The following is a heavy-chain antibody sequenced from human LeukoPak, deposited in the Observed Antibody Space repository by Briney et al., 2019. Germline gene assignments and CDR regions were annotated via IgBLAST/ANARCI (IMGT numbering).Heavy chain of an antibody. CDR3: ARDLGRWLPPPNFYYYGMDV. CDR1: GFTFSSYE. J-gene: IGHJ6*02. D-gene: IGHD5-24*01. V-gene: IGHV3-48*03. Sequence: RTGGSLRLSCAASGFTFSSYEMNWVRQAPGKGLEWVSYISSSGSTIYYADSVKGRFTISRDNAKNSLYLQMNSLRAEDTAVYYCARDLGRWLPPPNFYYYGMDVWGQGTTVTVS. CDR2: ISSSGSTI.